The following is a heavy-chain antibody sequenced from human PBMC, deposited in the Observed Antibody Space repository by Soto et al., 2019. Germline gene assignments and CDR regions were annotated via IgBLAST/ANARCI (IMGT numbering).Heavy chain of an antibody. J-gene: IGHJ4*02. CDR3: SSGIRLWLRWINHGYSG. D-gene: IGHD5-12*01. Sequence: QVQLVQSGAEVKKPESSVKVSCKAPGGTFSTYAISWVRQAPGQGLEWMGGIIPMFGTANYAQRFQDRVTTSADESTNTVYMELSSLRSEDTAVYFCSSGIRLWLRWINHGYSGWGQGTLVTVSS. CDR1: GGTFSTYA. V-gene: IGHV1-69*12. CDR2: IIPMFGTA.